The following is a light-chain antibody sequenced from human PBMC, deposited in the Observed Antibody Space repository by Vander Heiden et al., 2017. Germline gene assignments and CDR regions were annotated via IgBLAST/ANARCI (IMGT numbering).Light chain of an antibody. CDR2: HSS. J-gene: IGKJ1*01. Sequence: LVLTQSPATLSVSLGERATLSCRASRSVRNNVAWYQQKPGQAPSLLIYHSSTGAASVPARFSGSGSETEFTLTISSLQSEDFAIYYCQQYNDWPGTFGQGTKLEI. V-gene: IGKV3-15*01. CDR3: QQYNDWPGT. CDR1: RSVRNN.